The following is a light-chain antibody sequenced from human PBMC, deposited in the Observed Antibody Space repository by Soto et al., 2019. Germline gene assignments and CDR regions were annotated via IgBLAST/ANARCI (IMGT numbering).Light chain of an antibody. J-gene: IGKJ3*01. Sequence: EIVLTQSPGTLSLCPGERATLSCRASQSVSSSYLAWYQQKPGQAPRLLIYGASSRTTVIPNSFSGSGCGADLTLIISRLEPKYVAVCYCHQFISSPLFTFGPGTKVDVK. CDR3: HQFISSPLFT. CDR1: QSVSSSY. V-gene: IGKV3-20*01. CDR2: GAS.